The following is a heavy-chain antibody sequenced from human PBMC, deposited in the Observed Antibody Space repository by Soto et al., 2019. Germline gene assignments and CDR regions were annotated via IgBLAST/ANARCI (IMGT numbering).Heavy chain of an antibody. CDR2: SSSSGGTI. CDR3: ARDWTGIAARRHYYGMDV. CDR1: GFTFSSYS. V-gene: IGHV3-48*02. D-gene: IGHD6-6*01. Sequence: GSLRLSCAASGFTFSSYSMNWVRQARGKGLEWVSYSSSSGGTIYYADCVKGRFTISRDNAKNSLYLQMNSLRDEDTAVYYCARDWTGIAARRHYYGMDVWGQGTTVTVSS. J-gene: IGHJ6*02.